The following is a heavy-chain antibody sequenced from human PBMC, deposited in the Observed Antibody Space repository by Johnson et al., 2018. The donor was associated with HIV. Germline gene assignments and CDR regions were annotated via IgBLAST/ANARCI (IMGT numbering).Heavy chain of an antibody. CDR1: GFTFSSYA. CDR3: ARGGYSGYDPAGPNAFDI. CDR2: ISYDGSNK. V-gene: IGHV3-30-3*01. J-gene: IGHJ3*02. D-gene: IGHD5-12*01. Sequence: QVQLVESGGGVVQPGRSLRLSCAASGFTFSSYAMHWVRQAPGKGLEWVAVISYDGSNKYYADSVKGRFTISRDNSKNTLYLQMNSLRAEDTAVYYCARGGYSGYDPAGPNAFDIWGQGTMFTVSS.